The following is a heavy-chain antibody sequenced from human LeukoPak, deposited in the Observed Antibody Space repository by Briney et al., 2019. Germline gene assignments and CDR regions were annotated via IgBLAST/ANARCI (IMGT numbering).Heavy chain of an antibody. CDR2: ISYDGSNK. CDR3: ARGLGYSYGYPDHYYYYGMDV. D-gene: IGHD5-18*01. V-gene: IGHV3-30*04. Sequence: GRSLRLSCAASGFTFSSYAMHWVRQAPGKGLEWVAVISYDGSNKYYADSVKGRFTISRDNSKNTLHLQMNSLRAEDTAVYYCARGLGYSYGYPDHYYYYGMDVWGQGTTVTVS. J-gene: IGHJ6*02. CDR1: GFTFSSYA.